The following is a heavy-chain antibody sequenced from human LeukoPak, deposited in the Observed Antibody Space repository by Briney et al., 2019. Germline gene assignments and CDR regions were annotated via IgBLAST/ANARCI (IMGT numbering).Heavy chain of an antibody. J-gene: IGHJ4*02. CDR3: ARSPTYADYFDY. CDR2: IRYDGSNK. CDR1: GFTFSSYG. Sequence: QPGGSLRLSCAASGFTFSSYGMHWVRQAPGKGLEWVAFIRYDGSNKYYADSVKGRFTISRDNSKNTLYLQMNSLRAEDTAVYYCARSPTYADYFDYWGQGTLVTVSS. D-gene: IGHD3-16*01. V-gene: IGHV3-30*02.